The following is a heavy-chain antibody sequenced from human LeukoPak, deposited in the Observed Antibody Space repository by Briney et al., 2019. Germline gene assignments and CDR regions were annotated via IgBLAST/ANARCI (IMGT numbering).Heavy chain of an antibody. Sequence: PGRSLRLSCAASGFTFSSYAMHWVRQAPGKGLEWVAVISYDGSNKYYADSVKGRFTISRDNSKNTLYLQMNSLRAEDTAVYYCARDQFSKPDDYWGQGTLVTVSS. D-gene: IGHD4-11*01. CDR1: GFTFSSYA. J-gene: IGHJ4*02. V-gene: IGHV3-30-3*01. CDR2: ISYDGSNK. CDR3: ARDQFSKPDDY.